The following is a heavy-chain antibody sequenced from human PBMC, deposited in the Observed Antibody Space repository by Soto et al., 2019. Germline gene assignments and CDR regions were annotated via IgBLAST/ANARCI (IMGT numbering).Heavy chain of an antibody. CDR1: GGNISNYY. V-gene: IGHV4-59*01. CDR3: TRVGGYYGDYPNFDY. CDR2: MYYSGST. J-gene: IGHJ4*02. D-gene: IGHD4-17*01. Sequence: SETLSLPWTVSGGNISNYYWSWLRQPPGKGLEWMGYMYYSGSTKYNPSLKSRVTISVGTSNNQFFLKLNSVTAADTAVYFCTRVGGYYGDYPNFDYWGRGNLVTVSS.